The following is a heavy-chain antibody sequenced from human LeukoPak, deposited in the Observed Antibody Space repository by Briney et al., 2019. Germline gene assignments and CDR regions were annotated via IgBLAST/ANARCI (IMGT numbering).Heavy chain of an antibody. D-gene: IGHD3-3*01. CDR2: ISGSGGST. Sequence: GGSLRLSCAASGFTFSSYAMSWVRQAPGKGLEWVSAISGSGGSTYYADSVKGRFTISRDNSKNTLYLQMNSLRAEDTAVYYCARATWKNYDFWSGYFYFDYWGQGTLVTVSS. CDR1: GFTFSSYA. CDR3: ARATWKNYDFWSGYFYFDY. J-gene: IGHJ4*02. V-gene: IGHV3-23*01.